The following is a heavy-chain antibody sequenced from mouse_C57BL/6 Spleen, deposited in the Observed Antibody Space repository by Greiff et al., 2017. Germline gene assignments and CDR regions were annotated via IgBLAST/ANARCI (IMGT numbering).Heavy chain of an antibody. CDR3: AREWDDYDLCAY. D-gene: IGHD2-4*01. Sequence: VQLQQSGAELVRPGTSVKVSCKASGYAFTNYLIEWVKQRPGQGLEWIGVINPGSGGTNYNEKFKGKATLTADKSSSTAYMQLSSLTSEDSAVYFCAREWDDYDLCAYWGQGTLVTVAA. CDR2: INPGSGGT. J-gene: IGHJ3*01. V-gene: IGHV1-54*01. CDR1: GYAFTNYL.